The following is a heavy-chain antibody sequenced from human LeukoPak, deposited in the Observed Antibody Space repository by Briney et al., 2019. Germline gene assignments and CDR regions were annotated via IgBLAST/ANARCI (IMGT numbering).Heavy chain of an antibody. J-gene: IGHJ4*02. CDR1: GFTFDTYS. Sequence: PGGSLRLSCVASGFTFDTYSMNWIRQAPGKGLEWTSYITDDSKTMYYADSVKGRFTISRDNAKNALYLQMNSLRAEDTAVYYCAKDRSGSYYFDYWGQGTLVTVSS. V-gene: IGHV3-48*04. CDR2: ITDDSKTM. D-gene: IGHD1-26*01. CDR3: AKDRSGSYYFDY.